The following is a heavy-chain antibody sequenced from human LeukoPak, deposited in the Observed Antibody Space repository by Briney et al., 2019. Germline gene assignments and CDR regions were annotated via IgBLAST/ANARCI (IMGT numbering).Heavy chain of an antibody. CDR1: CRPLRCCIYY. Sequence: SQPLSLTCSLSCRPLRCCIYYGSWMAPPAGTALVWIGRIYTSGSTNYNPSLKSRVTISVDTSKNQFSLKLSSVTAADTAVYYCARTYYYDSSGYYSLDYWGQGTLVTVSS. D-gene: IGHD3-22*01. V-gene: IGHV4-61*02. CDR2: IYTSGST. J-gene: IGHJ4*02. CDR3: ARTYYYDSSGYYSLDY.